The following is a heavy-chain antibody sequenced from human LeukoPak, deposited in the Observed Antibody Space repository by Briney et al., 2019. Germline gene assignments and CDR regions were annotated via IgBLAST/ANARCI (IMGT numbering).Heavy chain of an antibody. J-gene: IGHJ6*02. CDR2: ISYDGSNK. V-gene: IGHV3-30-3*01. CDR3: ARGGGDWQVADV. D-gene: IGHD2-21*02. CDR1: GFTFSSYA. Sequence: GGSLRLSCAASGFTFSSYAMHWVRQAPGKGLEWVAVISYDGSNKYYADSVKGRFTISRDNSKNTLYLQTNSLRAEDTAVYYCARGGGDWQVADVWGQGTTVTVSS.